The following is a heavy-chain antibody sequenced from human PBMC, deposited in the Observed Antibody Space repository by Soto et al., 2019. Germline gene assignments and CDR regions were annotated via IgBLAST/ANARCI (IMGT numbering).Heavy chain of an antibody. D-gene: IGHD3-9*01. CDR2: ISFDGNII. J-gene: IGHJ4*02. CDR3: ARTFDTITYYFDY. V-gene: IGHV3-30-3*01. CDR1: EFSFSSYA. Sequence: SLRLSCAASEFSFSSYAMHWIRQAPGKGLEWVAVISFDGNIIHYADSVKGRFIISRDNSKNTLYLQVHSLSGEDTAVYYCARTFDTITYYFDYWGQGTLVTVSS.